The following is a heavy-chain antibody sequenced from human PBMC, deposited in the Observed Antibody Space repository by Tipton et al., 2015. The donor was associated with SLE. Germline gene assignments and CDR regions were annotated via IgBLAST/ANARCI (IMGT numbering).Heavy chain of an antibody. CDR1: GYSISSDYF. Sequence: TLSLTCAVSGYSISSDYFWGWIRQPPGKGLEWIGSIFHSGSTYYHPSLKSRVTISVDTSTKQFSLNLSSVTAADAAVYYCARDGSFSSSRYFDYWGQGTLVTVSS. V-gene: IGHV4-38-2*02. CDR2: IFHSGST. J-gene: IGHJ4*02. CDR3: ARDGSFSSSRYFDY. D-gene: IGHD6-13*01.